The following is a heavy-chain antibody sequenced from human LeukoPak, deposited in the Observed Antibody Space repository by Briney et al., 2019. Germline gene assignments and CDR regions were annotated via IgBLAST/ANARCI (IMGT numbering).Heavy chain of an antibody. CDR1: GFTFSSYG. J-gene: IGHJ4*02. CDR3: AKGLTSGSSLTDY. Sequence: GGSLRLSCAASGFTFSSYGMHWVRQAPGKGLEWVAVISYDGSNKYYADSVKGRFTISRDNSKNTLYLQMNSLRAEDTAVYYCAKGLTSGSSLTDYWGQGTLVTVSS. CDR2: ISYDGSNK. D-gene: IGHD1-26*01. V-gene: IGHV3-30*18.